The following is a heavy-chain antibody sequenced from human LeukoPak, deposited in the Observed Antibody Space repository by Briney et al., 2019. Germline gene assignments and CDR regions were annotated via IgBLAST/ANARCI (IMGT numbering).Heavy chain of an antibody. CDR2: IDHSGIT. J-gene: IGHJ6*02. CDR1: GGAFRGYY. D-gene: IGHD6-19*01. Sequence: SETLSLTCAVYGGAFRGYYWSWVRQPPGKGLGWIGEIDHSGITNYNPSLKSRVTISVDTSKNQFSLKLSSVTAADTAVYYCARMYSSGPIPYYYYYGMDVWGQGTTVTVSS. V-gene: IGHV4-34*01. CDR3: ARMYSSGPIPYYYYYGMDV.